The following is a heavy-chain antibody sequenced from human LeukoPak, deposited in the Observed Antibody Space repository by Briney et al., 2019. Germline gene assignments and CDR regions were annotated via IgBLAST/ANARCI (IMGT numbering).Heavy chain of an antibody. D-gene: IGHD3-22*01. CDR2: ISSSSSYI. Sequence: SGGSLRLSCAASGFTFSSYSMNWVRQAPGKGLEWVSSISSSSSYIYYADSVKGRFTISRDNAKNSLYLQMNSLRAEDTAVYYCARDRTPDYYDSSGYLTSPGAFDIWGQGTMVTVSS. CDR1: GFTFSSYS. J-gene: IGHJ3*02. CDR3: ARDRTPDYYDSSGYLTSPGAFDI. V-gene: IGHV3-21*01.